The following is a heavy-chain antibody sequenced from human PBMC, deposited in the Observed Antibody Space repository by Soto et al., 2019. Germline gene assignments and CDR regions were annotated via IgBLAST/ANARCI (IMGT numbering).Heavy chain of an antibody. CDR1: GYTFPSYD. D-gene: IGHD2-15*01. CDR2: MNPHSGNT. CDR3: ARVVYCSGGSCYSTGLNWFDP. J-gene: IGHJ5*02. Sequence: QVQLVQSGAEVKKPGASVKVFCKDSGYTFPSYDISWVRQATGQGLEWMGWMNPHSGNTGYDQKSQGRVTLTRNTPISTAYMELSSLRSEDTAVYYCARVVYCSGGSCYSTGLNWFDPWGQGTLVTVSS. V-gene: IGHV1-8*01.